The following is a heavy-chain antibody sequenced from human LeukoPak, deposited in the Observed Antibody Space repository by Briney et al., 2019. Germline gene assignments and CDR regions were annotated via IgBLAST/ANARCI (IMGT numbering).Heavy chain of an antibody. V-gene: IGHV4-39*01. J-gene: IGHJ4*02. Sequence: SETLSLTCTVSGGSISNSNYYWSWIRQPPGKELEWIASINYGGTTYYDPSLKSRVTISVDTSKNQFSLRLSSVTAADTAVYLCARYVVYGSGKYYFDYWGQGTLVTVSS. CDR2: INYGGTT. CDR3: ARYVVYGSGKYYFDY. CDR1: GGSISNSNYY. D-gene: IGHD3-10*01.